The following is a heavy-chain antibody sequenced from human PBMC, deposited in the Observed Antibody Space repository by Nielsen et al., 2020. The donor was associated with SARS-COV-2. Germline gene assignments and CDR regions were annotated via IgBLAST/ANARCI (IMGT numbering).Heavy chain of an antibody. CDR1: GGSFSGYY. J-gene: IGHJ6*03. CDR3: ARGGGNWDTYYYYYYMDV. CDR2: INHSGST. D-gene: IGHD4-23*01. V-gene: IGHV4-34*01. Sequence: SETLSLTCAVYGGSFSGYYWTWIRQPPGKGLEWIGEINHSGSTNYNPSLKSRVTISVDTSKNQFSLKLSSVTAADTAVYYCARGGGNWDTYYYYYYMDVWGKGTTVTVSS.